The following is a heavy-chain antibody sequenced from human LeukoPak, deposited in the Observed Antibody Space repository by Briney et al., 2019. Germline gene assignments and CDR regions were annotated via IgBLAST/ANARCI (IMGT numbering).Heavy chain of an antibody. J-gene: IGHJ4*02. V-gene: IGHV3-23*01. Sequence: GGSLRLSCAASGFTFSSYAMSWVRQALGKGLEWVSAISGSGGSTYYADSVKGRFTISRDNSKNTLYLQMNSLRAEDTAVYYCAKVRDLSYYDSSGYPFDYWGQGTLVTVSS. CDR1: GFTFSSYA. D-gene: IGHD3-22*01. CDR3: AKVRDLSYYDSSGYPFDY. CDR2: ISGSGGST.